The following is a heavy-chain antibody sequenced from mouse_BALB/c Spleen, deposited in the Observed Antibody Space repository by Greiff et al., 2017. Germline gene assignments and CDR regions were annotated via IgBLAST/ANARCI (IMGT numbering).Heavy chain of an antibody. J-gene: IGHJ4*01. V-gene: IGHV5-6*01. CDR1: GFTFSSYG. CDR2: ISSGGSYT. D-gene: IGHD2-4*01. Sequence: EVQLVESGGDLVKPGGSLKLSCAASGFTFSSYGMSWVRQTPDKRLEWVATISSGGSYTYYPDSVKGRFTISRDNAKNTLYLQMSSLKSEDTAMYYCARLDDYGYAMDYWGQGTSVTVSS. CDR3: ARLDDYGYAMDY.